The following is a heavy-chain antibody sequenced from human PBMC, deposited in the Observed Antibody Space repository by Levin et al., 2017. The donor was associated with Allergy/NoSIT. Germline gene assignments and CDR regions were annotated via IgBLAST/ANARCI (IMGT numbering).Heavy chain of an antibody. V-gene: IGHV3-23*01. CDR3: AREHVVTTSGIDY. Sequence: TGGSLRLSCAASGFTVDSYAISWVRQVPGKGLEWVSAISGNTGSTYYADSVKGRFTISRDTSKKTVYLQMNSLRRDDTAVYYCAREHVVTTSGIDYWGQGTLVTVSS. CDR2: ISGNTGST. CDR1: GFTVDSYA. D-gene: IGHD4-17*01. J-gene: IGHJ4*02.